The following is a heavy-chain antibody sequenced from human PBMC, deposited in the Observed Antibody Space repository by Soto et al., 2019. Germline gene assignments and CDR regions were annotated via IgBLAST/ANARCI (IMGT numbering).Heavy chain of an antibody. Sequence: QVQLVQSGAEVKESGASVKVSCKASGYTFTGHYIHWVRHAPGQGFEWVGEIGPKNGDTRYAQKFLGRVAMTKDSPITTVYMELTNLSPDDTAVYYCGRGRSGEIGVFYWGQGTLVTVHS. J-gene: IGHJ4*02. CDR2: IGPKNGDT. D-gene: IGHD1-26*01. CDR3: GRGRSGEIGVFY. CDR1: GYTFTGHY. V-gene: IGHV1-2*02.